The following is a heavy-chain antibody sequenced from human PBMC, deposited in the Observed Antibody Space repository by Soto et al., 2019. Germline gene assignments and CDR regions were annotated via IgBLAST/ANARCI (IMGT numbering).Heavy chain of an antibody. Sequence: QVQLVESGGGVVQPGGSLRLSCAASGFTFSNYGMHWVRRAPGKGLEWVAVIWYDGNNKYYVDSVKGRFTISRDNSNNTLYVQMTSLRAEDTAVYYCARGLHSLFDYWGQGTLVTVSS. CDR3: ARGLHSLFDY. V-gene: IGHV3-33*01. CDR1: GFTFSNYG. CDR2: IWYDGNNK. D-gene: IGHD2-21*01. J-gene: IGHJ4*02.